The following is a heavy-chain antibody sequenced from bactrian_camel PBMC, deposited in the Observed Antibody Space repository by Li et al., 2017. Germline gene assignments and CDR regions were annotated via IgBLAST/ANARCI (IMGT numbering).Heavy chain of an antibody. CDR2: IREDGGLT. Sequence: HVQLVESGGGLVQPGGSLRLSCAASGFTFSNYWMYWIRQAPGKGLEWVSRIREDGGLTVYAESVKGRFTISKDNAKNIMYLQMNSLKPEDTAMYYCAADPNECGTRDYMLRVGQYRYLGQGTQVTVS. V-gene: IGHV3S1*01. CDR1: GFTFSNYW. CDR3: AADPNECGTRDYMLRVGQYRY. J-gene: IGHJ4*01. D-gene: IGHD4*01.